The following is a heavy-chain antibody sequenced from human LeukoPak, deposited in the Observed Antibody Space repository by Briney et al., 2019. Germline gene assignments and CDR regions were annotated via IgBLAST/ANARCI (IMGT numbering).Heavy chain of an antibody. V-gene: IGHV3-48*02. CDR3: ARGRGLTLSYHXFDY. CDR1: GFTFGPLG. CDR2: ISSGSSTT. J-gene: IGHJ4*02. D-gene: IGHD3-10*01. Sequence: GXXRLSCAASGFTFGPLGMNWVRQXPGRGLEWVSYISSGSSTTYYADSVKGRFTISRDNAKNSLYLQVNSLRDEDTAVYYCARGRGLTLSYHXFDYWGQGTLVTVSS.